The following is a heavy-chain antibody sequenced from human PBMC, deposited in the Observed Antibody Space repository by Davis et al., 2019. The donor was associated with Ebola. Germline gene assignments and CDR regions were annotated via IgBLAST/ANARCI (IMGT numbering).Heavy chain of an antibody. CDR1: GFTFSSYD. D-gene: IGHD1-26*01. CDR3: AKQRGVGAIDYDY. Sequence: PGGSLRLSCSASGFTFSSYDMNWVRQAPGKGLEWVSDISSGGGAPYYADSVKGRFTTFRDNPKNTLYLQMNSLRADDTAVYYCAKQRGVGAIDYDYWGRGTVVTVSS. V-gene: IGHV3-23*01. CDR2: ISSGGGAP. J-gene: IGHJ4*02.